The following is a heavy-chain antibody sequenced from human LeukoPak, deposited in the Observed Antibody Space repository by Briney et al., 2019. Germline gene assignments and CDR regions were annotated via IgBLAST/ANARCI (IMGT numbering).Heavy chain of an antibody. Sequence: GGSLRLSCAASGFTFSSYGMHCVRQAPGKGLEWVAVISYDGSNKYYADSVKGRFTISRDNSKNTLYLQMNSLRAEDTAVYYCAKVTGKWELLSYYFDYWGQGTLVTVSS. D-gene: IGHD1-26*01. V-gene: IGHV3-30*18. CDR1: GFTFSSYG. CDR2: ISYDGSNK. J-gene: IGHJ4*02. CDR3: AKVTGKWELLSYYFDY.